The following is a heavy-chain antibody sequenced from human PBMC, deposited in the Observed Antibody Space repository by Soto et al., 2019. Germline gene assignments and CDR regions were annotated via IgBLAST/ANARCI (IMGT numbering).Heavy chain of an antibody. V-gene: IGHV1-18*01. D-gene: IGHD3-10*01. CDR1: GYTFTSYG. Sequence: ASVRVSCKASGYTFTSYGISWVRQAPGQGLEWMGWISAYNGNTNYAQKLQGRVTMTTDTSTSTAYMELRSLRSDDTAVYYCARVPRITMVRGVNNWFDPWGQGTLVTVSS. CDR3: ARVPRITMVRGVNNWFDP. J-gene: IGHJ5*02. CDR2: ISAYNGNT.